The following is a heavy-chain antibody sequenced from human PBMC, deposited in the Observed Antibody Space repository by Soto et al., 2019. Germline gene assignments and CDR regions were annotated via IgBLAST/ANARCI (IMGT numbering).Heavy chain of an antibody. Sequence: EVQLLESGGGLVQPGGSLRLSCEASGFTFSSYAMSWVRQAPGKWLEWVSAISGSGGSTYYADSVKGRCTISRDNCKKTLYLQMNSLRAEDTAVYYCAKERGAYSSGWDDAFDIWGQGTMVTVSS. D-gene: IGHD6-19*01. V-gene: IGHV3-23*01. CDR2: ISGSGGST. J-gene: IGHJ3*02. CDR1: GFTFSSYA. CDR3: AKERGAYSSGWDDAFDI.